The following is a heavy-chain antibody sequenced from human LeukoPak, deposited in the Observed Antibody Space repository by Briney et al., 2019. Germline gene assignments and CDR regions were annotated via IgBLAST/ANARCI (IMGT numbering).Heavy chain of an antibody. Sequence: PGGSLRLSCAASGFTFSSYSMNWVRQAPGKGLEWVPSISSSSSYIYYADSVKGRFTISRDNAKNSLYLQMNSLRAEDTAVYYCARAPETYYDFWSGYYTGIWFDPWGQGTLVTVSS. V-gene: IGHV3-21*01. D-gene: IGHD3-3*01. CDR2: ISSSSSYI. J-gene: IGHJ5*02. CDR1: GFTFSSYS. CDR3: ARAPETYYDFWSGYYTGIWFDP.